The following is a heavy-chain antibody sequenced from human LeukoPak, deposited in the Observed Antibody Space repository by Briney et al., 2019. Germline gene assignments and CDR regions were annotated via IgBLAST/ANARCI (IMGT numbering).Heavy chain of an antibody. CDR3: AAGDTFDI. CDR1: GFTFSSYW. Sequence: GGSLRLSCTASGFTFSSYWMSWVRQAPGKGLEWVAKIKQYESEKYYADSVKGRFTISRDNAKNSLYLQMNSLRAEDTAVYYCAAGDTFDIWGQGTMVTVSS. J-gene: IGHJ3*02. CDR2: IKQYESEK. D-gene: IGHD7-27*01. V-gene: IGHV3-7*01.